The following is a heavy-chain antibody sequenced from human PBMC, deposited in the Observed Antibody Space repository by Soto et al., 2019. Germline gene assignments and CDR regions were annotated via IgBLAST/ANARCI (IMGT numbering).Heavy chain of an antibody. CDR2: IKSKADGETK. CDR1: GFTFSHAW. Sequence: PGESLRLSCAASGFTFSHAWMSWVRQAPGKGLEWVGRIKSKADGETKDYGAPVRGRFTISRDDAKDTLYLQMNSLRIEDTAVYYXCVVKRLDQYSTSGYWFDPWGPGTLVTVYS. J-gene: IGHJ5*02. CDR3: CVVKRLDQYSTSGYWFDP. D-gene: IGHD2-15*01. V-gene: IGHV3-15*01.